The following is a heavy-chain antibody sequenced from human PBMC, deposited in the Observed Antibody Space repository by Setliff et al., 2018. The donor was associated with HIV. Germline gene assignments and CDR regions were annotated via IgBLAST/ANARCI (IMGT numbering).Heavy chain of an antibody. CDR1: GGSISSSRYF. V-gene: IGHV4-39*07. CDR3: ARVVSGTGYYFDY. Sequence: PSETLSLTCTVSGGSISSSRYFWGWIRQPPGKGLEWIGSIYYTGTTYYNPSLKSRVTISVDTSKNQFSLSLSSETAADTAVYFCARVVSGTGYYFDYWGLGTLVTVSS. D-gene: IGHD6-19*01. J-gene: IGHJ4*02. CDR2: IYYTGTT.